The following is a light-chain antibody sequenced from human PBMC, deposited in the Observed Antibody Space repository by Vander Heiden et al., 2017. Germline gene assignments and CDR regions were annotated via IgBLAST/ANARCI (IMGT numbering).Light chain of an antibody. CDR1: QSVSSN. CDR3: QKYNDWPPLT. CDR2: GAS. Sequence: EIVMTQSPATLSGSPGERATLSCRASQSVSSNLAWYQQKPGQAPRLLIYGASTRATGIPARFSGSGSGTEFTLTISSLQSEDFAVYYCQKYNDWPPLTFGGGTRVEIK. V-gene: IGKV3-15*01. J-gene: IGKJ4*01.